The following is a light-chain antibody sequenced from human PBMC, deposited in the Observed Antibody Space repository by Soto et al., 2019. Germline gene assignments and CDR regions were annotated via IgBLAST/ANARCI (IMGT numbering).Light chain of an antibody. Sequence: QSALTQPASVSGSPGQSITISCTGTSSDVGGFNYVSWYQQHPGKAPKLMIYEVSNRPSGVSHRFSGSKSGNTASLTISGLQAEDEADYYCSSYTSGSTLEVFGTGTKVTVL. J-gene: IGLJ1*01. CDR1: SSDVGGFNY. V-gene: IGLV2-14*01. CDR3: SSYTSGSTLEV. CDR2: EVS.